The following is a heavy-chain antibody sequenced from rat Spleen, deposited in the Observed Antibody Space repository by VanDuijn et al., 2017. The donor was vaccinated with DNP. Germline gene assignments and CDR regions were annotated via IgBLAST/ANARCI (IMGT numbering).Heavy chain of an antibody. Sequence: EVQLVESGGGLVQPGRSLKLSCAASGFTFSNYGMAWVRQAPTKGLEWVASISYDGGITNYGDSVKGRFTISRDDAKNTLSLQMNSLRSEDTATYYCARVGDYHDGGDGDVLDVWGQGTSVTVSS. D-gene: IGHD1-12*02. CDR2: ISYDGGIT. J-gene: IGHJ4*01. V-gene: IGHV5S13*01. CDR1: GFTFSNYG. CDR3: ARVGDYHDGGDGDVLDV.